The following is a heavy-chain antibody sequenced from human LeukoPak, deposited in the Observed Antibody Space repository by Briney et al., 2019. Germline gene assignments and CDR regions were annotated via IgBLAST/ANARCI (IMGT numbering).Heavy chain of an antibody. D-gene: IGHD3-3*01. Sequence: GGSLRLSCAASGFTFSSYSMNWVRQAPGKGLEWVSSISSSSSYIYYADSVKGRFTISRDNAKNSLYLQMNSLRAEDTAVYYCARAHDLWSGYPTPRNDYWGQGTLVTVSS. V-gene: IGHV3-21*01. CDR1: GFTFSSYS. CDR2: ISSSSSYI. J-gene: IGHJ4*02. CDR3: ARAHDLWSGYPTPRNDY.